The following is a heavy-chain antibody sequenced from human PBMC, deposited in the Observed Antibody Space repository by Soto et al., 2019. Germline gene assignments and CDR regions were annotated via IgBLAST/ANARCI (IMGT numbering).Heavy chain of an antibody. CDR3: TRGSYNDY. J-gene: IGHJ4*02. V-gene: IGHV1-46*03. Sequence: QVQLVQSGAEVKKPGASVKVSCKASGYTFTSHFMHWVRQAPGQGLEWMGIINLSVGSTSHARQFQGRVTMTRDTSTSTVYMELSSLGSEDTAVYFCTRGSYNDYWGQGTLVTVSS. D-gene: IGHD5-18*01. CDR1: GYTFTSHF. CDR2: INLSVGST.